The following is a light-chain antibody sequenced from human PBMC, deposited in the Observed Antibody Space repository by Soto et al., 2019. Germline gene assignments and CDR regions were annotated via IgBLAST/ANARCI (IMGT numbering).Light chain of an antibody. CDR1: GSNIGVHP. V-gene: IGLV1-51*02. CDR2: ENH. CDR3: GTWDNSLNGGV. J-gene: IGLJ3*02. Sequence: QSVLTQPPSVSAAPGQQVTISCSGSGSNIGVHPVSWYQPLPGTAPKLLIYENHKRPSGIPDRFSGSKSGTSATLGITGLQTGDEADYYCGTWDNSLNGGVFGGGTKVTVL.